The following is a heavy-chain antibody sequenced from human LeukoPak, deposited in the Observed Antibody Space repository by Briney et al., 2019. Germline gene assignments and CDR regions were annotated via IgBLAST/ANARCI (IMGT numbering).Heavy chain of an antibody. V-gene: IGHV4-39*01. CDR3: AIRWGISPNYVDS. CDR2: IYFDGSM. D-gene: IGHD1-26*01. J-gene: IGHJ4*02. Sequence: PSETLTLSCTVSGVSISRNSYYWAWIRQPPGKGLEWIGSIYFDGSMYHNPSLRSRVTISVDTSKTQLSLKLSSVTAADTAVYYCAIRWGISPNYVDSWGEGSLVSVPS. CDR1: GVSISRNSYY.